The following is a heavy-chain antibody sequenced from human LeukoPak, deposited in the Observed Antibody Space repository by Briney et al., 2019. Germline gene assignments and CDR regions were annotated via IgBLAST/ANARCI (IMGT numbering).Heavy chain of an antibody. CDR1: GYTFTSYG. V-gene: IGHV1-18*01. J-gene: IGHJ4*02. CDR3: ARDTGDYYDSSGYYSQHWYYFDY. CDR2: ISAYNGNT. D-gene: IGHD3-22*01. Sequence: AASVKVSCKASGYTFTSYGISWVRQAPGQGLEWMGWISAYNGNTNYAQKLQGRVTMTTDTSTSTAYMELRSLRSDDTAVYYCARDTGDYYDSSGYYSQHWYYFDYWGQGTLVTVSS.